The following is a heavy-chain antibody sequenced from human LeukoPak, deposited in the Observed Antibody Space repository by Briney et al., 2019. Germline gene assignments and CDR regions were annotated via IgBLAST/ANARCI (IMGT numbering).Heavy chain of an antibody. CDR1: GFTVSSNY. V-gene: IGHV3-53*01. D-gene: IGHD6-13*01. CDR2: IYSGGNT. J-gene: IGHJ4*02. CDR3: ARCDSSSWYGIDF. Sequence: GGSLRHSCAASGFTVSSNYMGWVRQAPGKGLKWVSVIYSGGNTYYADSVKGRFTISRDNSRNTMDLQMNSLRAEDTAVYYCARCDSSSWYGIDFWGQGTLVTVSS.